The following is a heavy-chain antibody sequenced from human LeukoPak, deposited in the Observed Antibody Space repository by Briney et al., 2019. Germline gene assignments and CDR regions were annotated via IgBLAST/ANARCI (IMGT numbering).Heavy chain of an antibody. D-gene: IGHD3-22*01. CDR1: GYTFTNYW. CDR3: ARRRDYLVSSPFYYDY. Sequence: GESLKISCQASGYTFTNYWIGWVRQKPGEGLEWIGIIYPGDYDTRDNPSFQGQVTISADRSISTAYLQWSSLRASDTAMYYCARRRDYLVSSPFYYDYWGQGTLVTVSS. CDR2: IYPGDYDT. J-gene: IGHJ4*02. V-gene: IGHV5-51*01.